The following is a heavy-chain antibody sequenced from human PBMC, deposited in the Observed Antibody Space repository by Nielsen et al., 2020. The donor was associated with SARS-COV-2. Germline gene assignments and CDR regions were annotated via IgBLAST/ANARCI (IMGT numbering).Heavy chain of an antibody. CDR1: GGSISSSSYY. Sequence: SETLSLTCTVSGGSISSSSYYWGWIRQPPGKGLEWIGSIYYSGSTYYNPSLKSRVTISVDTSKNQFSLKLSSVTAADTAVYYCARRSPPRCWYGFFDYWVQGTLVTVSS. CDR2: IYYSGST. J-gene: IGHJ4*02. D-gene: IGHD6-13*01. V-gene: IGHV4-39*01. CDR3: ARRSPPRCWYGFFDY.